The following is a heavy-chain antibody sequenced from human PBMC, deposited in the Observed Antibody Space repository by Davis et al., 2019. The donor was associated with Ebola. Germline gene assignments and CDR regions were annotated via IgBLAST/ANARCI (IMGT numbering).Heavy chain of an antibody. CDR2: INPKSGGT. CDR3: AREGSLEVLD. D-gene: IGHD3-10*01. CDR1: GYTFTGYY. J-gene: IGHJ4*02. Sequence: ASVKVSCKASGYTFTGYYIHWVRQAPGRGLEWMGWINPKSGGTYSAQKFQGRVTMTRDTSISTAYLELSSLRSDDTAVYYCAREGSLEVLDWGQGTLITVSS. V-gene: IGHV1-2*02.